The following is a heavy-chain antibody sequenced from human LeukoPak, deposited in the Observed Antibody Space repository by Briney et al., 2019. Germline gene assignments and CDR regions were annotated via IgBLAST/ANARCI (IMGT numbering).Heavy chain of an antibody. D-gene: IGHD6-19*01. J-gene: IGHJ3*01. V-gene: IGHV1-18*01. CDR3: ARDAPQWRNAFDF. CDR2: VSSYNGNT. CDR1: GYTFTSTG. Sequence: ASVKASCKASGYTFTSTGFCWVRQAPGQGLEWMGWVSSYNGNTNYAQKFQGRVTMTTDTSTNTAYMELRSLRSDDTAVYFCARDAPQWRNAFDFWGQGTMVTVSS.